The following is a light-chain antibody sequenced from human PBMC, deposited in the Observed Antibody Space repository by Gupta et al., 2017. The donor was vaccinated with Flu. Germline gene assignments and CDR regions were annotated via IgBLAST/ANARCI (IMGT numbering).Light chain of an antibody. Sequence: QSVLTQPPSVSGAPGQRVTISCAGSRSNIGAGYDVHWYPQLPGTAPKLLIFGNSNRPSGVPDRFSGSKSGTSASLAITGLQAEDEADYYCQSYDSSLSGSGVFGGGTKLTVL. CDR2: GNS. J-gene: IGLJ3*02. V-gene: IGLV1-40*01. CDR1: RSNIGAGYD. CDR3: QSYDSSLSGSGV.